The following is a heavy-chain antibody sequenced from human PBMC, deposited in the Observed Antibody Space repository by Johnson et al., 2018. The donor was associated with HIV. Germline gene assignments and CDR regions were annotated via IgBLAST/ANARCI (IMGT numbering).Heavy chain of an antibody. CDR1: GFTFSSYA. J-gene: IGHJ3*02. Sequence: QMQLVESGGGVVQPGRSLRLSCAASGFTFSSYAMHWVRQAPGKGLEWVAVTSYDRSNKYYADSVKDRFTISRDKSKNTLYLQMNSLRAEDTALYYCARRRRYCDYFADAFDIWGQGTMVTVSS. V-gene: IGHV3-30-3*01. D-gene: IGHD4-17*01. CDR3: ARRRRYCDYFADAFDI. CDR2: TSYDRSNK.